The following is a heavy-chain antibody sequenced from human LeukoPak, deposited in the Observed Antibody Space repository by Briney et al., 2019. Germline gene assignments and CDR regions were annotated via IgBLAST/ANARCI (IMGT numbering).Heavy chain of an antibody. J-gene: IGHJ4*02. D-gene: IGHD4-17*01. CDR3: AREGGWGPTDYGDHVY. V-gene: IGHV4-39*07. Sequence: SETLSLTCTVPGGSISSSSYYWGWIRQPPGKGLEWIGEIYHSGSTNYNPSLKSRVTISVDKSKNQFSLKLSSVTAADTAVYYCAREGGWGPTDYGDHVYWGQGTLVAVSS. CDR2: IYHSGST. CDR1: GGSISSSSYY.